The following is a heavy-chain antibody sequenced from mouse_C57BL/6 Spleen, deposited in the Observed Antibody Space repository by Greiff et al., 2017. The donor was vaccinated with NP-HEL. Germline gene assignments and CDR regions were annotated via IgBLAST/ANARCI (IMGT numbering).Heavy chain of an antibody. D-gene: IGHD1-1*01. V-gene: IGHV1-69*01. J-gene: IGHJ1*03. CDR1: GYTFTSYW. CDR2: IDPSDSYT. CDR3: ARYGTTVPFHWYFAV. Sequence: QVQLQQSGAELVMPGASVKLSCKASGYTFTSYWMHWVKQRPGQGLEWIGEIDPSDSYTNYNQKFKGKSTLTVDKSSSTAYMMLSSLTSEDSAVYYCARYGTTVPFHWYFAVWGTGTTVTVSS.